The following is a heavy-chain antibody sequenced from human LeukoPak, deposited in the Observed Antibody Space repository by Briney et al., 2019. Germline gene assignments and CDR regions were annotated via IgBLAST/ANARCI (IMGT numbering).Heavy chain of an antibody. J-gene: IGHJ4*02. V-gene: IGHV3-23*01. CDR3: AKVWAQWLVYFDY. Sequence: GGSLRLSRAASGFTFSSYGMSWVRQAPGKGLEWVSAIGGSGGSTYYADSVKGRFTISRDNSKNTLYLQMNSLRAEDTAVYYCAKVWAQWLVYFDYWGQGTLVTVSS. CDR1: GFTFSSYG. CDR2: IGGSGGST. D-gene: IGHD6-19*01.